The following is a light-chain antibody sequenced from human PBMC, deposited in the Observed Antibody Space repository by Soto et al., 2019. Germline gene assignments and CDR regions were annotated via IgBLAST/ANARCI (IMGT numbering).Light chain of an antibody. Sequence: QSVLTQPASVSGSPGQSVTISCTRTSSDVGGYNYVCWYQHHPGKAPKLIISEVSNRPSGVSDRFSGSKSGNTASLTISGLQPEDEADYYCTSFTSSTTYVFGTGTKVTVL. CDR3: TSFTSSTTYV. CDR2: EVS. V-gene: IGLV2-14*01. J-gene: IGLJ1*01. CDR1: SSDVGGYNY.